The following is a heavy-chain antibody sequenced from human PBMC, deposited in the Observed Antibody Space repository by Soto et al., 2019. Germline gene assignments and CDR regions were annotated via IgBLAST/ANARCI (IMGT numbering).Heavy chain of an antibody. J-gene: IGHJ4*02. CDR3: AKDGSHNFDY. CDR1: GFTFSHYA. Sequence: QVQLVESGGGVVQPGRSLRLSCAASGFTFSHYAMHWVRQAPGKGLEWVALMSYDGSNEYYADSVKGRFTISRDNSKNTLYLQMTSLRAEDTAVYYCAKDGSHNFDYWAQGPLVTVSS. CDR2: MSYDGSNE. D-gene: IGHD1-26*01. V-gene: IGHV3-30*18.